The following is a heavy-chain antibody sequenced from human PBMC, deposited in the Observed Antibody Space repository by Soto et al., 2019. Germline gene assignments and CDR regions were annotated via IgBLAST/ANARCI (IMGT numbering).Heavy chain of an antibody. D-gene: IGHD6-13*01. CDR2: INTSGGNT. Sequence: EVQLLESGGGLVQPGGSLRLSCAASGFTFSNYAMTWVRQAPGKGLECVSTINTSGGNTHYADSVKGRFSVSRDNSKNTLSLQMNRMRAEDTAVYYCTTDWQHDSWGQGPLVTVSS. CDR1: GFTFSNYA. CDR3: TTDWQHDS. V-gene: IGHV3-23*01. J-gene: IGHJ5*01.